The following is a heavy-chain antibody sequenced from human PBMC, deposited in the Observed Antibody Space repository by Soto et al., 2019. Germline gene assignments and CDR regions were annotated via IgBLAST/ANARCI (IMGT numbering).Heavy chain of an antibody. D-gene: IGHD5-12*01. V-gene: IGHV4-4*02. CDR1: GGSFTSNNW. CDR3: ASRDPGNSVDY. CDR2: IYRTGST. Sequence: AETLSLTCAVSGGSFTSNNWWTWVRQPPGQGLEWIGEIYRTGSTNYNPSIKSRVTISLDKSENQFSLKVTSLTAADTAVYYCASRDPGNSVDYWGQGTLVTVSS. J-gene: IGHJ4*02.